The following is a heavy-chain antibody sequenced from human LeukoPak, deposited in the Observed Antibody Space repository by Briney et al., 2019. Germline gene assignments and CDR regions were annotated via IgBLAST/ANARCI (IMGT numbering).Heavy chain of an antibody. V-gene: IGHV4-59*08. Sequence: SETLSLTRTVSGGSISSYYWSWIRQPPGKGLEWIGYIYYSGSTNYNPSLKSRVTISVDTSKNQFSLKLSSVTAADTAVYYCARHVAVKYYFDYWGQGTLVTVSS. CDR2: IYYSGST. D-gene: IGHD2-21*01. CDR3: ARHVAVKYYFDY. CDR1: GGSISSYY. J-gene: IGHJ4*02.